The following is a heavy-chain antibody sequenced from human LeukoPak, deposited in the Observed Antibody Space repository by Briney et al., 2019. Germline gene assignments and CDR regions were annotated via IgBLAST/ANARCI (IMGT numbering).Heavy chain of an antibody. D-gene: IGHD5-18*01. Sequence: GGSLRLSCAASGFPFSSYGMHWVRQAPGKGLEWVAFIRYDGSNKYYADSVKGRFTISRDNSKNTLYLQMNSLRAEDTAVYYCAKEDRGYSYGSAFDIWGQGTMVTVSS. CDR3: AKEDRGYSYGSAFDI. CDR2: IRYDGSNK. J-gene: IGHJ3*02. V-gene: IGHV3-30*02. CDR1: GFPFSSYG.